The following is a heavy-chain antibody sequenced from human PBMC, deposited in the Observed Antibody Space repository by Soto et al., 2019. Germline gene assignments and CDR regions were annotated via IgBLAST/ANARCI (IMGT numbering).Heavy chain of an antibody. J-gene: IGHJ6*01. CDR2: ISGDGSNK. CDR3: TKRRNVLRFLEWSSGMEV. Sequence: GGSLRLSCAASGFTFSNYGMHWVRQAPGKGLEWVAFISGDGSNKYYADSMKGRFTMSRDNSKSTLYLQMNSLRVEDTAVYYCTKRRNVLRFLEWSSGMEVWGQATTVTVSS. V-gene: IGHV3-30*18. CDR1: GFTFSNYG. D-gene: IGHD3-3*01.